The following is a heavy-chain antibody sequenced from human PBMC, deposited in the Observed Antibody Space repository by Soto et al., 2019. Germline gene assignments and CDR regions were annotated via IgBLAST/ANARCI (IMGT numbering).Heavy chain of an antibody. Sequence: PSETLSLPCSVSGGSINSNNDYWGWIRQPPGKGLEWIGGIYYSGYSYDNPSVKSRMTTSLDTAKNQVSLKLSSVTAASTAVYYCARHAGSASYADWYFDIWGRGPLVTVSS. V-gene: IGHV4-39*01. D-gene: IGHD3-10*01. CDR3: ARHAGSASYADWYFDI. CDR2: IYYSGYS. J-gene: IGHJ2*01. CDR1: GGSINSNNDY.